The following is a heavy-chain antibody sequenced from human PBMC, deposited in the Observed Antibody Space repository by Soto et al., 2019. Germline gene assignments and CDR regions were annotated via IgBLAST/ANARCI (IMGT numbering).Heavy chain of an antibody. Sequence: ASVKVSCKASGYTFTSSSIHWVRQAPGQGLEWMGWINAGNGNIKHSQKFQHRVTITRDTSASTAYMELSSLRLEDTAVYYCARDGAVSGDSNFDYWGQGTLVTVSS. J-gene: IGHJ4*02. D-gene: IGHD6-19*01. V-gene: IGHV1-3*01. CDR1: GYTFTSSS. CDR3: ARDGAVSGDSNFDY. CDR2: INAGNGNI.